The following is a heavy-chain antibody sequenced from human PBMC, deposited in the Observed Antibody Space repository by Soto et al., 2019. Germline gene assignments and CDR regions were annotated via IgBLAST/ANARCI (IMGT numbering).Heavy chain of an antibody. CDR1: GFTFSSYA. Sequence: GGSLRLSCAASGFTFSSYAMSWVRQAPGKGLEWVSAISGSGGSTYYADSVKGRFTISRDNSKNTLYLQMNSLRAEDTAVYYCANPAAWIQSYVESGDAFDIWGQGTMVTVSS. J-gene: IGHJ3*02. D-gene: IGHD5-18*01. V-gene: IGHV3-23*01. CDR2: ISGSGGST. CDR3: ANPAAWIQSYVESGDAFDI.